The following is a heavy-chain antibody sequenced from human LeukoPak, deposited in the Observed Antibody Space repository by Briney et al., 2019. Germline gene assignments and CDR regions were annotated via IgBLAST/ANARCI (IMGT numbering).Heavy chain of an antibody. V-gene: IGHV3-30*18. CDR1: GVSLSTYG. CDR2: ISHDGINK. CDR3: TKDRYCDSTSCPTDY. J-gene: IGHJ4*02. Sequence: GGSLRLSCAAAGVSLSTYGMHWVRQAPGKGREGVAVISHDGINKYYADSVKGRFTISRDNSRNTVYLQMNSLRAEDTAVYYCTKDRYCDSTSCPTDYWGQGTRVTVSS. D-gene: IGHD2-2*01.